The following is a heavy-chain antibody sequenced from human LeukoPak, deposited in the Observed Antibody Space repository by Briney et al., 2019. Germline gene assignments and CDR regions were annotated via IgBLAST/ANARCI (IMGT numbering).Heavy chain of an antibody. CDR1: GGSISSYY. V-gene: IGHV4-59*01. Sequence: SETLSLTCTVSGGSISSYYWSWLRQPPGKGLEWIGYIYYSWSTNYNPSLKSPVTILVNTSKKQCSLKMSCVTAADTAVYYCGRRTHCGGDCYTFDYWGRGTLVTVSS. J-gene: IGHJ4*02. CDR3: GRRTHCGGDCYTFDY. D-gene: IGHD2-21*02. CDR2: IYYSWST.